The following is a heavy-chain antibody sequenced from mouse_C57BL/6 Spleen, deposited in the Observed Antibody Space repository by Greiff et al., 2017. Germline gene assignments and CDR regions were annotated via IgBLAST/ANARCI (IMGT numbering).Heavy chain of an antibody. D-gene: IGHD1-1*01. V-gene: IGHV1-81*01. CDR1: GYTFTSYG. Sequence: QVQLKQSGAELARPGASVKLSCKASGYTFTSYGISWVKQRTGQGLEWIGEIYPRSGNTYYNEKFKGKATLTADKSSSTAYMELRSLTSEDSAVYFCARQDGSSGDWYFDVWGTGTTVTVSS. CDR3: ARQDGSSGDWYFDV. CDR2: IYPRSGNT. J-gene: IGHJ1*03.